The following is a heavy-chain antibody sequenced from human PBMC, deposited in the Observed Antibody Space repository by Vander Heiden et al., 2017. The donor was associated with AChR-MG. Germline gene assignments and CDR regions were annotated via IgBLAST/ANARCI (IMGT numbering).Heavy chain of an antibody. CDR3: ARAGYCSGGNCYYEGGVDV. J-gene: IGHJ6*04. V-gene: IGHV3-33*01. CDR2: IWYDGSNE. CDR1: GFTFSSYA. D-gene: IGHD2-15*01. Sequence: QGQLVESGGGVVQPGWSLILSCAASGFTFSSYAMHWVRQAPGKGLEWVAVIWYDGSNEYYGESVKGRFTISRDNSKNTLYLQMKSRRAEDTAVYDGARAGYCSGGNCYYEGGVDVWGKGTTVTVSS.